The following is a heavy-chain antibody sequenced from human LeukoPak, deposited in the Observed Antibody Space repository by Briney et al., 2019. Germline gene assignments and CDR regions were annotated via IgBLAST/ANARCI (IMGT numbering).Heavy chain of an antibody. V-gene: IGHV1-2*02. CDR1: GYSFTGYY. D-gene: IGHD3-22*01. CDR2: INPNSGGT. J-gene: IGHJ5*02. Sequence: ASAKVSCKASGYSFTGYYIHWVRQAPGQGLEWMGWINPNSGGTNYAQKFQGRVTMTRDTSISTAYMELSSLRSDDTALYYCARGNNYDSSDYYTWFDPWGQGTLVTVSS. CDR3: ARGNNYDSSDYYTWFDP.